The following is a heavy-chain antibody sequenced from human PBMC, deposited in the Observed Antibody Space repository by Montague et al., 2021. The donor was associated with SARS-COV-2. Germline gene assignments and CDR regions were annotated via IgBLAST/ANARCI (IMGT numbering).Heavy chain of an antibody. J-gene: IGHJ3*02. CDR3: ASSGITLTGLDAFDI. Sequence: CAIFGDSVSSKSVAWNWIRQSPSRGLEWLGRTYYRSKWDSDYAESVKXRLVITPDTSKNQVSLQLNSVIPEDTAVYFCASSGITLTGLDAFDIWGQGTMVTVSS. CDR2: TYYRSKWDS. CDR1: GDSVSSKSVA. D-gene: IGHD3-9*01. V-gene: IGHV6-1*01.